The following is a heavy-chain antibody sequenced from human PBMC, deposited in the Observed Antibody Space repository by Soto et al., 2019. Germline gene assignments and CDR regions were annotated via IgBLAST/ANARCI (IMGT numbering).Heavy chain of an antibody. CDR3: ARDTGTYPYYFDS. Sequence: QVQLQESGPGLVKPSQTLSLTCTVSGGSISSGQNFWNWIRQSPGKGLEWIGYIHHSGSTYYSPSLKSRLTISADTSKNQISLKLSSVTAADTAVYYCARDTGTYPYYFDSWGQGTLVTVSS. CDR2: IHHSGST. CDR1: GGSISSGQNF. D-gene: IGHD1-26*01. J-gene: IGHJ4*02. V-gene: IGHV4-30-4*08.